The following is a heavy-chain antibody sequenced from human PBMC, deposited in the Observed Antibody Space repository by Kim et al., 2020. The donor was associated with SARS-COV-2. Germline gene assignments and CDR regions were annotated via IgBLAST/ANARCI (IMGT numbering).Heavy chain of an antibody. V-gene: IGHV3-48*04. J-gene: IGHJ6*02. CDR3: ARGDSSGYYYETYYGMDV. D-gene: IGHD3-22*01. CDR1: GFTFSSYS. CDR2: ISSSSSTI. Sequence: GGSLRLSCAASGFTFSSYSMNWVRQAPGKGLEWVSYISSSSSTIYYADSVKGRFTISRDNAKNSLYLQMNSLRAEDTAVYYCARGDSSGYYYETYYGMDVWAKGPRSPSP.